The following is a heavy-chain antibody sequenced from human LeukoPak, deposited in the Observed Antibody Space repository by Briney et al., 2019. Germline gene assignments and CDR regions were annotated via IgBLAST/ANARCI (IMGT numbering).Heavy chain of an antibody. V-gene: IGHV3-48*03. CDR3: ATLSDRNFYYSYGLDV. CDR2: IGRYGVTT. D-gene: IGHD1-14*01. CDR1: GVTLSTYE. J-gene: IGHJ6*02. Sequence: PGGSLRLSCAASGVTLSTYEMNWVRQAPGKGLEWVAYIGRYGVTTYYVDSVKRRFTISGDNAKNSLKLQMNSLRAEDTAVYYCATLSDRNFYYSYGLDVWCQGTTVTVS.